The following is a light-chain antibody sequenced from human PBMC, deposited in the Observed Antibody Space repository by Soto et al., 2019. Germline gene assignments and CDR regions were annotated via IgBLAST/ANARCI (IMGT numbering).Light chain of an antibody. CDR1: QSVSSSH. Sequence: EIVLTQSPGTLSLSPGERATLSCRASQSVSSSHLAWYQQKPGQAPRLLIYGASSRATGIPDRFSGSGSGTDFTLTISRLEPEDFAVYYCQQYGSSLLFTFGPGTKVDIK. CDR3: QQYGSSLLFT. J-gene: IGKJ3*01. CDR2: GAS. V-gene: IGKV3-20*01.